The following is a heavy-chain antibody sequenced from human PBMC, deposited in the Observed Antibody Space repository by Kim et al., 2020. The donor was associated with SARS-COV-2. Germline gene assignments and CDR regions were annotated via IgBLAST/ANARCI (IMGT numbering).Heavy chain of an antibody. CDR2: IIPIFGTA. CDR3: ARDLGYYDSSGYYVRAGFDY. V-gene: IGHV1-69*13. J-gene: IGHJ4*02. Sequence: SVKVSCKASGGTFSSYAISWVRQAPGQGLEWMGGIIPIFGTANYAQKFQGRVTITADESTSTAYMGLSSLRSEDTAVYYCARDLGYYDSSGYYVRAGFDYWGQGTLVTVSS. CDR1: GGTFSSYA. D-gene: IGHD3-22*01.